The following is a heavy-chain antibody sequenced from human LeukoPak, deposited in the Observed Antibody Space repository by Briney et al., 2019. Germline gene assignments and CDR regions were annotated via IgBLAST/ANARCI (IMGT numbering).Heavy chain of an antibody. Sequence: ASVKVSCKASGYTFTSYGISWVRQAPGQGLEWMGWINPNSGGTNYAQKFQGRVTMTRDTSISTAYMELSRLRSDDTAVYYCARAIGHCSGGSCNYYYYGMDVWGQGTTVTVSS. V-gene: IGHV1-2*02. CDR2: INPNSGGT. CDR3: ARAIGHCSGGSCNYYYYGMDV. J-gene: IGHJ6*02. D-gene: IGHD2-15*01. CDR1: GYTFTSYG.